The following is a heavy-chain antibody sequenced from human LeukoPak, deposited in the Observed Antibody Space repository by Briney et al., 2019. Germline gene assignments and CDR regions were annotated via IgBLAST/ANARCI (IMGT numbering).Heavy chain of an antibody. CDR1: GYSFTSYW. CDR3: ARPSTTGSKYFQH. Sequence: GESLKIPCKGSGYSFTSYWIGWVRQMPGKGLEWMGIIYPGDSDTRYSPSFQGQVTIPADKSISTAYLQWSSLKASDTAMYYCARPSTTGSKYFQHWGQGTLVTVSS. V-gene: IGHV5-51*01. D-gene: IGHD1-26*01. J-gene: IGHJ1*01. CDR2: IYPGDSDT.